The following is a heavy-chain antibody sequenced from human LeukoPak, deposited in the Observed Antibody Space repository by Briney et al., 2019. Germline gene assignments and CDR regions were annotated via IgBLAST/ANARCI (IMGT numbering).Heavy chain of an antibody. CDR2: ISSSSLTI. D-gene: IGHD3-22*01. CDR1: GFTFSSYS. V-gene: IGHV3-48*02. CDR3: ARGMSATSGYLELEY. J-gene: IGHJ4*02. Sequence: PGGSLRLSCAASGFTFSSYSMNWVRQAPGKGLEWISYISSSSLTIYYADSVKGRFTISRDNAKNSLYLQMNSLRDEDTAVYYCARGMSATSGYLELEYWGQGTLVTVST.